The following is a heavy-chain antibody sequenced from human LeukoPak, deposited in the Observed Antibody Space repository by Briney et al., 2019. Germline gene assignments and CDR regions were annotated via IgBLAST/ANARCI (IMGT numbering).Heavy chain of an antibody. J-gene: IGHJ4*02. D-gene: IGHD3-10*01. CDR3: TGNSYGSGSYADFDY. V-gene: IGHV3-73*01. Sequence: GGSLRLSCAASGFTFSGSALHWVRQASGKGLEWVGRIRSTANGYATAYAASVKGRFTISRDDSKNKAYLQMDSLKTEDTAVYYCTGNSYGSGSYADFDYWGQGTLVTVSS. CDR1: GFTFSGSA. CDR2: IRSTANGYAT.